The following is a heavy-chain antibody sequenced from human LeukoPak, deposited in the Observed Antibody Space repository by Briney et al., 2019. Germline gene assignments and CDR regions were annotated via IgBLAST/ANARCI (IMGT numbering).Heavy chain of an antibody. CDR1: GFTFRSYE. J-gene: IGHJ6*03. CDR2: LSSSGSAF. CDR3: ARGQGYESYYYMDV. Sequence: GGSLRLSCEDSGFTFRSYEMNWVRQAPGKGLEWIAYLSSSGSAFSYADSVKGRFTISRDNSNNTVYLQMNNLRPEDTAVFYCARGQGYESYYYMDVWGKGTTVSVSS. V-gene: IGHV3-48*03. D-gene: IGHD2-2*01.